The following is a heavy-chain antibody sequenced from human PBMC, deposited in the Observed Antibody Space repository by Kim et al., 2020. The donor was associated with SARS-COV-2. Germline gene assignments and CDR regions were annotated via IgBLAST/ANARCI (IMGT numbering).Heavy chain of an antibody. D-gene: IGHD2-15*01. CDR2: IYYSGST. Sequence: SETLSLTCTVSGGSISSSSYYWGWIRQPPGKGLEWIGSIYYSGSTYYNPSLKSRVTISVDTSKNQFSLKLSSVTAADTAVYYCAVVLNYYYYYGMDVWGQGTTVTVSS. CDR3: AVVLNYYYYYGMDV. J-gene: IGHJ6*02. CDR1: GGSISSSSYY. V-gene: IGHV4-39*01.